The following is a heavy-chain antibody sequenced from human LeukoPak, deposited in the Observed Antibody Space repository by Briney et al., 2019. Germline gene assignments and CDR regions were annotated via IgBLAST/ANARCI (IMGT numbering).Heavy chain of an antibody. CDR1: GYTFTSYG. V-gene: IGHV1-18*01. Sequence: ASVKVSCKASGYTFTSYGISWVRQAPGQGLEWMGWISAYNGNTNYAQKLQDRVTMTTDTSTSTAYMELRSLRSDDTAMYYCARCLLWENPAEDTFDIWGQGTMVTVSS. CDR3: ARCLLWENPAEDTFDI. CDR2: ISAYNGNT. D-gene: IGHD3-3*01. J-gene: IGHJ3*02.